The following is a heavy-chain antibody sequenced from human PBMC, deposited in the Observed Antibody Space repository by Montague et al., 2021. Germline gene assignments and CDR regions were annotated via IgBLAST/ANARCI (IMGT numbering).Heavy chain of an antibody. CDR2: ICYSGNT. CDR1: GGSISGCYSY. CDR3: VRHYDCSAPRFDY. J-gene: IGHJ4*02. V-gene: IGHV4-39*01. D-gene: IGHD3-16*01. Sequence: SETLSLTCTVSGGSISGCYSYWSWLRPRPGKESEWFVSICYSGNTYSSLSHKIPVIISVDTSKNQFSLRQNSVAAADTAVFYCVRHYDCSAPRFDYWGQGILVTVSS.